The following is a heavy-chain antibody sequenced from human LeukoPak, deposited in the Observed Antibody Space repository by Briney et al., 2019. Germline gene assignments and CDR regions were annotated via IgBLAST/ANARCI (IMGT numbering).Heavy chain of an antibody. Sequence: ASVRVSSKASGYTFTSYYMHWVQQAPGQGLEWMGIINPSGGSTSYAQKFQGRVTMTRDTSTSTVYMELSSLRSEDTAVYYCARDYNPYCSSTSCYAGDYYYYGMDVWGQGTTVTVSS. CDR2: INPSGGST. CDR3: ARDYNPYCSSTSCYAGDYYYYGMDV. V-gene: IGHV1-46*01. D-gene: IGHD2-2*01. CDR1: GYTFTSYY. J-gene: IGHJ6*02.